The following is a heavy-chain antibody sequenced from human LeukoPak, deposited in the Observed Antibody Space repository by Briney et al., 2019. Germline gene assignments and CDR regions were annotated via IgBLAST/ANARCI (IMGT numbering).Heavy chain of an antibody. CDR3: AREYIVVGPAAKEGYFDL. J-gene: IGHJ2*01. V-gene: IGHV4-30-2*01. Sequence: PSQTLSLTCAVSGGSISSGGYSWSWIRQPPGKGLEWIGYIYHSGSTYYNPSLKSRVTISVNRSKNQFSLKLSSVTAADTAVYYCAREYIVVGPAAKEGYFDLWGRGTLVTVSS. CDR2: IYHSGST. D-gene: IGHD2-2*01. CDR1: GGSISSGGYS.